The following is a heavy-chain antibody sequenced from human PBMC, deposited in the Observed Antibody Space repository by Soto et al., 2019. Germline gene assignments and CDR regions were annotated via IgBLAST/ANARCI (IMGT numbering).Heavy chain of an antibody. CDR3: ARGVRYCSGGSCYSAWFDP. D-gene: IGHD2-15*01. Sequence: ASVKVSCKASGYTFTSYAMHWVRQAPGQRLEWMGWINAGNGNTKYSQKFQGRVTITGDTSASTAYMELSSLRSEDTAVYYCARGVRYCSGGSCYSAWFDPWGQGTLVTVSS. CDR1: GYTFTSYA. V-gene: IGHV1-3*01. J-gene: IGHJ5*02. CDR2: INAGNGNT.